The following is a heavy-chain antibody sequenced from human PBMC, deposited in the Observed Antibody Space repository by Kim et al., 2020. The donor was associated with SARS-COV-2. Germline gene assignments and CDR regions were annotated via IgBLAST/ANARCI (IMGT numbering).Heavy chain of an antibody. CDR1: GGSISSSSYY. D-gene: IGHD3-10*01. V-gene: IGHV4-39*01. CDR2: IYYSGST. J-gene: IGHJ4*02. Sequence: SETLSLTCTVSGGSISSSSYYWGWIRQPPGKGLEWIGSIYYSGSTYYNPSLKSRLTISVDTSKNQFSLKLSSVTAADTAVYYCARRGVRGLYYFDYWGQGTLVTVSS. CDR3: ARRGVRGLYYFDY.